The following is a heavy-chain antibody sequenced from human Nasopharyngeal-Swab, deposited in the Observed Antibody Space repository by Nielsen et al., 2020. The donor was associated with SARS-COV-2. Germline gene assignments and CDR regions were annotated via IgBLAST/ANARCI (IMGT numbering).Heavy chain of an antibody. V-gene: IGHV2-70*04. CDR2: IDWDDDK. CDR3: ARTSTLTTYSSGWNDAFDI. J-gene: IGHJ3*02. Sequence: RQAPGKALEWLARIDWDDDKFYSTSLKTRLTISKDTSKNQVVLTMTNMDPVDTATYYCARTSTLTTYSSGWNDAFDIRGQGTMVTVSS. D-gene: IGHD6-19*01.